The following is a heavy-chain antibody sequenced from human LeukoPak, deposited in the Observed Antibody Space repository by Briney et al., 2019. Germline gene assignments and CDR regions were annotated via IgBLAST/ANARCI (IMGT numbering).Heavy chain of an antibody. CDR1: GYTFTAYY. CDR2: INPNSGGT. J-gene: IGHJ4*02. CDR3: ARDLDYDSSGPSFDY. V-gene: IGHV1-2*02. Sequence: ASVKVSCKASGYTFTAYYIHWVRQAPGQGLEWMGWINPNSGGTNYAQKFQGRVTMTRDTSINTAYMELSRLGSDDTAVYYCARDLDYDSSGPSFDYWGQGTLVTVSS. D-gene: IGHD3-22*01.